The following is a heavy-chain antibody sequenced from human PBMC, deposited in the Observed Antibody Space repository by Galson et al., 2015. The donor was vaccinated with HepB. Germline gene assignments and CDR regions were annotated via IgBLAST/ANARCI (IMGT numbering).Heavy chain of an antibody. CDR1: GFTFTSSA. Sequence: SVKVSCKASGFTFTSSAMQWVRQARGQRLEWIGWIVVGSGNTNYAQKFQERVTITRDMSTSTAYMELSSLRSEDTAVYYCAADLEVVVAFGAYYYYGMDVWGQGTTVTVSS. V-gene: IGHV1-58*02. J-gene: IGHJ6*02. CDR3: AADLEVVVAFGAYYYYGMDV. CDR2: IVVGSGNT. D-gene: IGHD2-15*01.